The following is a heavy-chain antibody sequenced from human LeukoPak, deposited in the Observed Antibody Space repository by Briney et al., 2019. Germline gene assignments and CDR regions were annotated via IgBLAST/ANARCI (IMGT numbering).Heavy chain of an antibody. V-gene: IGHV3-30*02. J-gene: IGHJ4*02. Sequence: GGSLRLSCAASGFTFSTYGMHWVRQAPGKGLEWVAFIRYDGTNKYYADSVKGRFTISRDNSKNTLYLQMNGLRGEDTAVYFCAKDKDPWKSTAISDFDYWGQRTLVTVSS. CDR1: GFTFSTYG. CDR2: IRYDGTNK. CDR3: AKDKDPWKSTAISDFDY. D-gene: IGHD1-1*01.